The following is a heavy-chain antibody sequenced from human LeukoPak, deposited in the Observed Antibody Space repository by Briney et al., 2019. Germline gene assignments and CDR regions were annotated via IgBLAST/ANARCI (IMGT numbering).Heavy chain of an antibody. CDR1: GFTFGGYG. V-gene: IGHV3-33*01. Sequence: GGSLRLSCAGAGFTFGGYGMHWFRQTPGKGLGWVAVIAYDGSRAFYADSVKGRFTISRDNSKNTMSVQMDDLRAGDTAVYYCTRYNNDHFDYWGQGTLVTVSS. CDR2: IAYDGSRA. CDR3: TRYNNDHFDY. D-gene: IGHD1-14*01. J-gene: IGHJ4*02.